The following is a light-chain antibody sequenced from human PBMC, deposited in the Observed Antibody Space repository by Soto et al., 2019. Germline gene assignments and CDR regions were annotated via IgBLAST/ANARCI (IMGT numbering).Light chain of an antibody. V-gene: IGLV1-44*01. Sequence: QSVLTQPPSASGTPGQRVTISCSGSSSNIGSNTVNWYQQLPGTAPKLLIYSNNQRPSGVPDRFSGSKSGTSASLAISGLQSEDEADYYCGAWDDSLSGLVFGGGTKLTVL. CDR1: SSNIGSNT. CDR3: GAWDDSLSGLV. J-gene: IGLJ2*01. CDR2: SNN.